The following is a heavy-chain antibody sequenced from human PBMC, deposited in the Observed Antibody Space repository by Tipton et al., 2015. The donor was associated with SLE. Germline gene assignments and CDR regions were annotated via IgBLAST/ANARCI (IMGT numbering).Heavy chain of an antibody. CDR3: ARDLFGKAFDL. D-gene: IGHD3-3*01. CDR2: IYYSGST. J-gene: IGHJ2*01. V-gene: IGHV4-59*01. Sequence: TLSLTCTVSGGSISSYYWSWIRQPPGKGLEWIGYIYYSGSTNYNPSLKSRVTISVDTSKNQFSLKLSSVTAADTAVYYCARDLFGKAFDLWGRGTLVTVSS. CDR1: GGSISSYY.